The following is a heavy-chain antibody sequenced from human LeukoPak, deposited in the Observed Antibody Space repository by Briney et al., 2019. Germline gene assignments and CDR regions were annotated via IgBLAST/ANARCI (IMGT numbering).Heavy chain of an antibody. CDR1: GFTFSSYA. Sequence: PGGSLRLSCAASGFTFSSYAMSWVRQAPGKGLEWVSAISGSGGSTYYADSVKGRFTISRDNSKNTLYLQMNSLRAEDTAVYYCAKDPLASEAIVEVAATPHYFDYWGQGTLVTVSS. V-gene: IGHV3-23*01. CDR2: ISGSGGST. CDR3: AKDPLASEAIVEVAATPHYFDY. D-gene: IGHD2-15*01. J-gene: IGHJ4*02.